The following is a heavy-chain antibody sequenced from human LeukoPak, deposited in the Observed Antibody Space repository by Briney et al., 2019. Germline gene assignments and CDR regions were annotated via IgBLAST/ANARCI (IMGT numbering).Heavy chain of an antibody. CDR3: AKELRYFDWLPLATLDDAFDI. V-gene: IGHV3-23*01. D-gene: IGHD3-9*01. CDR2: ISGSGGST. CDR1: GFTFSSYA. J-gene: IGHJ3*02. Sequence: GGSLRLSCAASGFTFSSYAMSWVRQAPGKGLEWVSAISGSGGSTYYADSVKGRFTISRDNSKNTLYLQMNSLRAEDTAVYYCAKELRYFDWLPLATLDDAFDIWGQGTMVTVSS.